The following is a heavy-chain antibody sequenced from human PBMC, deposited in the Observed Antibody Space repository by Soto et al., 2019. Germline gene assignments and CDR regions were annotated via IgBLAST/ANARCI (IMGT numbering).Heavy chain of an antibody. V-gene: IGHV4-39*01. J-gene: IGHJ6*02. D-gene: IGHD6-19*01. CDR1: GGSISSSSYY. CDR3: AISMGQLGGTSGHLFNYYYGMDV. Sequence: SETLSLTCTVSGGSISSSSYYWGWIRQPPGKGLEWIGSIYYSGSTYYNPSLKSRVTISVDTSKNQFSLKLSSVTAADTAVYYCAISMGQLGGTSGHLFNYYYGMDVWGQGTTVTVSS. CDR2: IYYSGST.